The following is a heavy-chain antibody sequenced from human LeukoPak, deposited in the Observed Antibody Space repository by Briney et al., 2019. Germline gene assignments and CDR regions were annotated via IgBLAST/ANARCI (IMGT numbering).Heavy chain of an antibody. CDR3: AKDQDYYDSSGSKCDY. CDR1: GFTFSSYN. Sequence: PGGSLRLSCAASGFTFSSYNMNWVRQAPGKGLEWVSSISGRSSYINYADSVKGRFTISRDNAKNSLYLQMNSLRAEDTAVYYCAKDQDYYDSSGSKCDYWGQGTLVTVSS. J-gene: IGHJ4*02. D-gene: IGHD3-22*01. V-gene: IGHV3-21*01. CDR2: ISGRSSYI.